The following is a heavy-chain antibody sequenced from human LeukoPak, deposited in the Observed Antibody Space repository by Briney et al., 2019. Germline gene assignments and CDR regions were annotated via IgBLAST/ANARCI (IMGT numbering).Heavy chain of an antibody. J-gene: IGHJ4*02. CDR2: IYYSGST. D-gene: IGHD3-10*01. CDR1: GVSISSGGYS. CDR3: ARLYYGSGSSRDY. V-gene: IGHV4-31*03. Sequence: PSQTLSLTCTVSGVSISSGGYSWSWIRQHPGKGLEWFGYIYYSGSTYYNPSLKSRVTISVDTSKNQFSLKLSSVTAADTAVYYCARLYYGSGSSRDYWGQGTLVTVSS.